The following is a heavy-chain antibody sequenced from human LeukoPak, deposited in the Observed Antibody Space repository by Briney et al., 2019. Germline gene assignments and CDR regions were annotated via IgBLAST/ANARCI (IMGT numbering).Heavy chain of an antibody. CDR1: GYTFTSYG. CDR3: ARAPPRIQLWLVDDIDY. D-gene: IGHD5-18*01. V-gene: IGHV1-18*01. Sequence: ASVKVSCKASGYTFTSYGISWVRQAPGQGLEWMGWISAYNGNTNYAQKLQGRVTMTTDTSTSTAYMELRSLRSDDTAVYYCARAPPRIQLWLVDDIDYWGQGTLVTVSS. CDR2: ISAYNGNT. J-gene: IGHJ4*02.